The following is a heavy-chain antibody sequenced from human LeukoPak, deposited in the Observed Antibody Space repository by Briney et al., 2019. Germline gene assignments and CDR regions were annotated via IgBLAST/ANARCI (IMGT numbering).Heavy chain of an antibody. CDR3: ARVSSRRLPPTYSYDRRNYFDY. J-gene: IGHJ4*02. D-gene: IGHD3-22*01. Sequence: SETLSLTCAVYGGSFSGYYWSWTRQPPGKGLEWIGEINHSGSTNYSPSLKSRVTISVDTSKNQFSLRLSSVTAADTAVYYCARVSSRRLPPTYSYDRRNYFDYWGQGTLVTVSS. CDR2: INHSGST. V-gene: IGHV4-34*01. CDR1: GGSFSGYY.